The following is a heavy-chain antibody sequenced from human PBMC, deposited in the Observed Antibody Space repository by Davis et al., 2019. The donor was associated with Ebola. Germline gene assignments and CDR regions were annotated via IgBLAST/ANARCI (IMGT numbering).Heavy chain of an antibody. CDR1: GYTFTSYY. D-gene: IGHD2-15*01. CDR3: ARGLGSAATHYGMDV. Sequence: ASVKVSCKASGYTFTSYYMHWVRQAPGQGLEWMGIINPSGGSTSYAQKFQGRVTMTRDTSTSTVYMELSSLRSEDTAVYYCARGLGSAATHYGMDVWGQGTTVTVSS. J-gene: IGHJ6*02. V-gene: IGHV1-46*01. CDR2: INPSGGST.